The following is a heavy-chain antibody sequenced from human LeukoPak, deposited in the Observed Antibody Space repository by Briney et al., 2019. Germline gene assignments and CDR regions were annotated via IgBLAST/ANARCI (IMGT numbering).Heavy chain of an antibody. V-gene: IGHV4-59*01. CDR2: ISYSGNT. CDR1: GDSISAYS. Sequence: RPSETLSFTCTVSGDSISAYSWIWIRQPPGKGLECIGYISYSGNTNFNPSLQSRVTMSVATSKNQFSLKLNSVTAADTAVYYCAKVMSSAWNFDLWGRGTLVTVSS. CDR3: AKVMSSAWNFDL. D-gene: IGHD3-10*01. J-gene: IGHJ2*01.